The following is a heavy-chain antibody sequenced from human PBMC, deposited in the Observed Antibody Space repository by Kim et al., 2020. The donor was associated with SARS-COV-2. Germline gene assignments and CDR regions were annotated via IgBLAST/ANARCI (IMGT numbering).Heavy chain of an antibody. V-gene: IGHV3-30*04. CDR2: ISSDGGSE. CDR1: GFTFRDYA. Sequence: GGSLRLSCEASGFTFRDYAFHWVRQAPGKGLEWLGVISSDGGSEYYADSVKGRSTISSDNSKNTLSLQMNSLRSEDTAVYYCAGVLAPYTSASVGWLDPWGLGTLVTVSS. J-gene: IGHJ5*02. D-gene: IGHD1-26*01. CDR3: AGVLAPYTSASVGWLDP.